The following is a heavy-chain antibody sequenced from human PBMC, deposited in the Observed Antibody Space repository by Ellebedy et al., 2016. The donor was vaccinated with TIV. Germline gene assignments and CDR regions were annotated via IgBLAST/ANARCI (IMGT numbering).Heavy chain of an antibody. J-gene: IGHJ3*02. V-gene: IGHV4-59*01. CDR3: ARRKITIFGVTDAFDI. D-gene: IGHD3-3*01. CDR2: IFYSGST. CDR1: GGSMRNYY. Sequence: MPSETLSLTCTVPGGSMRNYYWSWIRQPPGKGLEWLGQIFYSGSTNYNPSLRSRVTISVDTSKNQFSLRLSSVTAADTAVYYCARRKITIFGVTDAFDIWGQGTVVTVSS.